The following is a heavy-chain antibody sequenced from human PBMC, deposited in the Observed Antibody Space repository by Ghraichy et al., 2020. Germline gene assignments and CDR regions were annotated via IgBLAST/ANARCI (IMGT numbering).Heavy chain of an antibody. J-gene: IGHJ4*02. V-gene: IGHV4-38-2*01. D-gene: IGHD6-19*01. CDR1: GLSISSDHF. CDR3: AGGGRAVDNF. CDR2: FHHSGST. Sequence: SETLSLTCVVSGLSISSDHFWGWIRQPPGKGLEWIGSFHHSGSTDYNPSLKSRVTISVDTSKNQFSPMLSFVTAADTAIYFCAGGGRAVDNFWGRGSLVTGSS.